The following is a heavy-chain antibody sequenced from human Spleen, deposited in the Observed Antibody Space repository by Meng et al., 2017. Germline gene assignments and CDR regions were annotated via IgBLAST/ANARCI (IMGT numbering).Heavy chain of an antibody. CDR3: ARKTVRFNYFDY. D-gene: IGHD3-22*01. J-gene: IGHJ4*02. CDR2: IHYSGNT. CDR1: GGSISSNY. V-gene: IGHV4-59*01. Sequence: SETLSLTCSVSGGSISSNYWNWIRQPPGKGLEWIGNIHYSGNTNYNPSLKSRVTMSVDTSKNQFSLKLTSVTAADTAVYYCARKTVRFNYFDYWGQGTLVTVSS.